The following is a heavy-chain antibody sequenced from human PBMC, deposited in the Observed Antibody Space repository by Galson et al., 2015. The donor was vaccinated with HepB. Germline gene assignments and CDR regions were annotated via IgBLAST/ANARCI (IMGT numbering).Heavy chain of an antibody. D-gene: IGHD6-19*01. CDR1: GFTFSNYR. CDR2: IKQDGSER. CDR3: ARPMRYSSSSSGMDV. Sequence: SLRLSCAASGFTFSNYRMSWVRQAPGKGLEWVANIKQDGSERYYVDSVKGRFTISRDNARNSLYLQMNNLRAEDTAVYYCARPMRYSSSSSGMDVWGQGTTVTVSS. V-gene: IGHV3-7*03. J-gene: IGHJ6*02.